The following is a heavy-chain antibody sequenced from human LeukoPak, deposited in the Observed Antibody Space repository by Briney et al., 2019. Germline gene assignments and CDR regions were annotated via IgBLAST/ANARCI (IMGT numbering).Heavy chain of an antibody. CDR3: ARVVGATKKDRPFDY. D-gene: IGHD1-26*01. Sequence: PSETLSLTCTVSGDSISIGSYYWSWIRQPPGKGLEWIGYIYYSGSTYYNPSLKSRVTISVDTSKNQFSLKLSSVTAADTAVYYCARVVGATKKDRPFDYWGQGTLVTVSS. CDR1: GDSISIGSYY. V-gene: IGHV4-30-4*08. J-gene: IGHJ4*02. CDR2: IYYSGST.